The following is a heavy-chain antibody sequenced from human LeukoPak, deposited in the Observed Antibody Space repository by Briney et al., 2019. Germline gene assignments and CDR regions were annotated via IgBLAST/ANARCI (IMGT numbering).Heavy chain of an antibody. D-gene: IGHD6-19*01. V-gene: IGHV3-11*03. J-gene: IGHJ4*02. CDR1: GFSFADEY. CDR2: ISNTGSYT. CDR3: ARSRGAGPGAYFDY. Sequence: GGSLRLSCAVSGFSFADEYMSWIRQAPGRGLEWVSYISNTGSYTNYADSVEGRFTISRDNTENSLYLQMNSLRAEDTAVYYCARSRGAGPGAYFDYWGQGTLVTVTS.